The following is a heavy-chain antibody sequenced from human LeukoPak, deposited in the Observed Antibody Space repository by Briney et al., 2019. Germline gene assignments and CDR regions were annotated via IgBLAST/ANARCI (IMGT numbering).Heavy chain of an antibody. D-gene: IGHD2-2*02. CDR1: GFTFSSYA. CDR2: IYSGGST. J-gene: IGHJ5*02. Sequence: GGSLRLSCAASGFTFSSYAMSWVRQAPGKGLECISVIYSGGSTDYADSVKGRFTISRDNSKNTQYLQMNSLRAEDTAVYYCAKSDCTSTSCYIGWFDPWGQGTLVTVSS. V-gene: IGHV3-23*01. CDR3: AKSDCTSTSCYIGWFDP.